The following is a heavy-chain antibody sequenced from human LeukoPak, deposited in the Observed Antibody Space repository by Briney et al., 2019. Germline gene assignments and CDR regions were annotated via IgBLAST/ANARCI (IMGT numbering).Heavy chain of an antibody. CDR3: ARADPTTYYYDSRKNAFDI. D-gene: IGHD3-22*01. CDR1: GGSISSSSYY. J-gene: IGHJ3*02. CDR2: IYYSGST. Sequence: SETLSLTCTVSGGSISSSSYYWGWIHQPPGKGLEWIGSIYYSGSTNYNPSLKSRVTISVDTSKNQFSLKLSSVTAADTAVYYCARADPTTYYYDSRKNAFDIWGQGTMVTVSS. V-gene: IGHV4-39*07.